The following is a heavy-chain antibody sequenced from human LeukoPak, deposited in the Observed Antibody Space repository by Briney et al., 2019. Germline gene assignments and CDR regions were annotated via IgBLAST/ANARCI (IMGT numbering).Heavy chain of an antibody. CDR3: QGYCSGGSCYNYGMDV. CDR2: INHSGST. D-gene: IGHD2-15*01. Sequence: PSETLSLTCAVYGGSFSGYYWSWIRQPPGKGLEWIGEINHSGSTNYNPSLKSRVTISVDTSKNQFSLKLSSVTAADTAAYYCQGYCSGGSCYNYGMDVWGQGTTVTVSS. CDR1: GGSFSGYY. J-gene: IGHJ6*02. V-gene: IGHV4-34*01.